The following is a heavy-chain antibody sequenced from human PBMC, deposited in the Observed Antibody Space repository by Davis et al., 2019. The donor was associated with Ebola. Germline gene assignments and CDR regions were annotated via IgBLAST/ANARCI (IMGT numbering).Heavy chain of an antibody. Sequence: SETLSLTCTVSGGSISSSSYYWSWIRQPPGKGLEWIGYIYYSGSTNYNPSLKSRVTISTDTSRSQFSLTLSSVTAADTAVYYCARLVALYDNNGYAYLDYWGQGILVTVSS. CDR3: ARLVALYDNNGYAYLDY. CDR2: IYYSGST. CDR1: GGSISSSSYY. D-gene: IGHD3-22*01. V-gene: IGHV4-61*01. J-gene: IGHJ4*02.